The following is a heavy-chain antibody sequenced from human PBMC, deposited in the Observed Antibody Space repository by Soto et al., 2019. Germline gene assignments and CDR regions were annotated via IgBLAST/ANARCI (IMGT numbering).Heavy chain of an antibody. CDR2: ISWNSGSI. V-gene: IGHV3-9*01. Sequence: EVQLVESGGGLVQPGRSLRLSCAASGFTFDDYAMHWVRQAPGKGLEWVSGISWNSGSIGYADSVQGRFTISRDNAKNSLYLQMHSLRADDTALYYCAKGVEPAGIYCCGGSCYGWYFYLWGRGTLVTVSS. CDR3: AKGVEPAGIYCCGGSCYGWYFYL. J-gene: IGHJ2*01. CDR1: GFTFDDYA. D-gene: IGHD2-15*01.